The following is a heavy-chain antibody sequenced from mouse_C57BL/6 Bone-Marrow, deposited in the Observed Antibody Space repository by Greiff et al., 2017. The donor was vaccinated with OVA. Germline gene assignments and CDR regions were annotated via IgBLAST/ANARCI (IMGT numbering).Heavy chain of an antibody. CDR1: GYTFTSYW. V-gene: IGHV1-64*01. D-gene: IGHD3-1*01. Sequence: QVQLQQPGAELVKPGASVKLSCKASGYTFTSYWMHWVKQRPGQGLEWIGMIHPNSGSTNYNEKFKGKATLTVDKSSSTAYMQLSSLTSEDSAVYYCARAGAPLDYWGQGTTLTVSS. J-gene: IGHJ2*01. CDR3: ARAGAPLDY. CDR2: IHPNSGST.